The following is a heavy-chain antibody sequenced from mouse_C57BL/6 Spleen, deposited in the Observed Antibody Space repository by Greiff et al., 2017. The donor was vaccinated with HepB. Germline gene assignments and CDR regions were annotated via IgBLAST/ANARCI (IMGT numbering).Heavy chain of an antibody. CDR1: GYAFSSYW. CDR2: IYPGDGDT. Sequence: VKLQESGAELVKPGASVKISCKASGYAFSSYWMNWVKQRPGKGLEWIGQIYPGDGDTNYNGKFKGKATLTADKSSSTAYMQLSSLPSEDSAVYFCAREGSPPFDYWGQGTTLTVSS. CDR3: AREGSPPFDY. J-gene: IGHJ2*01. D-gene: IGHD1-1*01. V-gene: IGHV1-80*01.